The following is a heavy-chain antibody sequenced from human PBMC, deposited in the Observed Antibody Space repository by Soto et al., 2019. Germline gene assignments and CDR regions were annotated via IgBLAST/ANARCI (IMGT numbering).Heavy chain of an antibody. D-gene: IGHD3-10*01. CDR1: GGTFNNYG. CDR3: ARNGERDLGLNYYFYYGMDV. J-gene: IGHJ6*02. CDR2: VIPLFGAA. V-gene: IGHV1-69*01. Sequence: QVQLVQSGAEVKKPGSSVKVSCKASGGTFNNYGINWVRQAPGQGLEWMGGVIPLFGAANYAQKFQGRVTITADASTSVVYMQLSSLRSEDTAVYYCARNGERDLGLNYYFYYGMDVWGQGTSVTVSS.